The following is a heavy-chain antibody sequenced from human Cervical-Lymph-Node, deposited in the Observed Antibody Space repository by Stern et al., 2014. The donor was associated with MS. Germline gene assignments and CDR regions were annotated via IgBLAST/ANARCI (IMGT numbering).Heavy chain of an antibody. J-gene: IGHJ4*02. CDR1: GFTFSSYS. D-gene: IGHD3-22*01. CDR2: ISSSSSYI. CDR3: AREEYYYDSSGYSH. Sequence: EVQLLESGGGLVKPGGSLRLSCAASGFTFSSYSMNWVRQAPWKGLEWVSSISSSSSYIYYADSVKGRFTISRDNAKNSLYLQMNSLRAEDTAVYYCAREEYYYDSSGYSHWGQGTLVTVSS. V-gene: IGHV3-21*01.